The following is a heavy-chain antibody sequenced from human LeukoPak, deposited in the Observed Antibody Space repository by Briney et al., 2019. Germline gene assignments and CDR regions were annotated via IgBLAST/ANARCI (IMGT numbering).Heavy chain of an antibody. J-gene: IGHJ4*02. CDR3: ARAGVSGNYFYYFDY. V-gene: IGHV4-30-2*01. D-gene: IGHD2/OR15-2a*01. CDR1: GGSISSGGYS. CDR2: IYHSGST. Sequence: SQTLSLTCAVSGGSISSGGYSWTWIRQPPGKGLEWIGYIYHSGSTYYNPSLKSRVTISVDRSKNQFSLKLTSVTAADTAVYYCARAGVSGNYFYYFDYWGQGTLVTVSS.